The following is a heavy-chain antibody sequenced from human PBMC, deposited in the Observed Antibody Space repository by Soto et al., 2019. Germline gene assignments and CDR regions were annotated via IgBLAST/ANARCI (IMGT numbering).Heavy chain of an antibody. J-gene: IGHJ6*02. V-gene: IGHV4-4*07. Sequence: PSETLSLTCTVSGGSMSSYYWSWIRQPAGKGLEWIGRIYTSGSTNYNPSLKSRVTMSVDTSKNQFSLKLSSVTAADTAVYYCARDRPRITIFGVDPFYYYGMDVWGQGTTVTVSS. CDR1: GGSMSSYY. CDR2: IYTSGST. CDR3: ARDRPRITIFGVDPFYYYGMDV. D-gene: IGHD3-3*01.